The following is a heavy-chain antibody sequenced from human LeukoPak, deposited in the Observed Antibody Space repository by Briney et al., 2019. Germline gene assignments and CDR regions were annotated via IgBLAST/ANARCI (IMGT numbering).Heavy chain of an antibody. J-gene: IGHJ4*02. CDR2: IYYSGST. V-gene: IGHV4-39*01. CDR1: GGSISSYY. CDR3: ARGAYSGSYVFDY. Sequence: SETLSLTCSVSGGSISSYYWGWIRQPPGKGLEWIGSIYYSGSTYYNPSLKSRVTISVGTSKNQFSLKLSSVTAADAAVYYCARGAYSGSYVFDYWGQGTLVTVSS. D-gene: IGHD1-26*01.